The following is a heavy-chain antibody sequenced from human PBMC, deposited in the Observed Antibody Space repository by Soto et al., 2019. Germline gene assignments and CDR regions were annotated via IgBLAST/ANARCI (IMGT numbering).Heavy chain of an antibody. CDR2: INPVESEK. CDR3: ARDPARGSLDY. CDR1: GFTFSNSW. Sequence: PGGSLRLSCAASGFTFSNSWMSWVRQAPGKGLEWVADINPVESEKYYVDSVKGRFTVSRDNAKNSLYLQMDSLRVEDTALYYCARDPARGSLDYWGLGTLVTVSS. D-gene: IGHD3-10*01. J-gene: IGHJ4*02. V-gene: IGHV3-7*01.